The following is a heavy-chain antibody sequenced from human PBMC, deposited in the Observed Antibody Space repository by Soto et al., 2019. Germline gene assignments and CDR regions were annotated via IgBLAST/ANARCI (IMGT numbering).Heavy chain of an antibody. CDR3: ARGGGVVVPAAMLPYYYSGMDV. CDR2: IIPILGIA. J-gene: IGHJ6*02. D-gene: IGHD2-2*01. CDR1: GGTFSSYT. V-gene: IGHV1-69*02. Sequence: QVQLVQSGAEVKKPGSSVKVSCKASGGTFSSYTISWVRQAPGQGLEWMGRIIPILGIANYAQKFQGRVTITADKSTSTAYMELSSLRSEDTAVYYCARGGGVVVPAAMLPYYYSGMDVWGQGTTVTVSS.